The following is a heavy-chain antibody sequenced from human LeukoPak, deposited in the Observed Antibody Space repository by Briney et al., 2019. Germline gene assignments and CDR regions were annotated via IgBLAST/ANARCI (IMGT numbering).Heavy chain of an antibody. D-gene: IGHD2-8*01. J-gene: IGHJ4*02. V-gene: IGHV3-23*01. CDR2: IGGSGTNT. CDR1: GFTFDSYA. CDR3: AVIGSYGY. Sequence: GGSLRLSCAASGFTFDSYAMSWVRQAPGKGLEWVSAIGGSGTNTYYADSVKGRFAISRDNSKNTVHLQMNSLRAEDTAVYYCAVIGSYGYWGQGTLVTVSS.